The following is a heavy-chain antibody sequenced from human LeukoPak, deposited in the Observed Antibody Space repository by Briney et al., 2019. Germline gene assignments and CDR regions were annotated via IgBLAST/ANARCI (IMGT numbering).Heavy chain of an antibody. J-gene: IGHJ4*02. D-gene: IGHD2-2*03. Sequence: KPSETLSLTCTVSGGSISSYYWSWIRQPAGKGLEWIGRIYTSGSTNYNPSLKSRVTMSVDTSKNQFSLKLRSVTAADTAVYYCARDGGYCSSTNCYDYWGQGTLVTVSS. CDR3: ARDGGYCSSTNCYDY. CDR2: IYTSGST. CDR1: GGSISSYY. V-gene: IGHV4-4*07.